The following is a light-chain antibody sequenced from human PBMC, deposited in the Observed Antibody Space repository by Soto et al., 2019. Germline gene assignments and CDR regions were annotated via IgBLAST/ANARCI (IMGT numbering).Light chain of an antibody. CDR3: CSYAGSSTPHVV. Sequence: QSVLTQPASVSGSPGQSITISGTGTSSDVGSYNLVSWYQQHPGKAPKLMIYEGSKRPSGVSNRFSGSKSGNTASLTISGLQAEDEADYYCCSYAGSSTPHVVFGGGTKLTVL. V-gene: IGLV2-23*01. J-gene: IGLJ2*01. CDR2: EGS. CDR1: SSDVGSYNL.